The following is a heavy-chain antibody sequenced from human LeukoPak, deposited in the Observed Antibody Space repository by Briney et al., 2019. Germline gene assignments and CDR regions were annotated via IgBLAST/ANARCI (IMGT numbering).Heavy chain of an antibody. V-gene: IGHV4-34*01. CDR2: INQSGST. D-gene: IGHD3-10*01. CDR1: GGSFSGYY. CDR3: ARGYGSGFAY. J-gene: IGHJ4*02. Sequence: SETLSLTCAVYGGSFSGYYWSWIRQSPGKGLEWIGEINQSGSTNHNPSLKSRVAISVDTSKNQFSLKVSSVTAADTAVYYCARGYGSGFAYWGQGTLVTVSS.